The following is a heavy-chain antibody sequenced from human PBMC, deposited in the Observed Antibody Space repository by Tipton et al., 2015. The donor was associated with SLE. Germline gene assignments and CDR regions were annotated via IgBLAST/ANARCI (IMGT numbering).Heavy chain of an antibody. CDR1: GYTFTGYY. D-gene: IGHD3-3*01. CDR3: AGLGQLYDRLMDS. J-gene: IGHJ3*02. V-gene: IGHV1-2*02. CDR2: INPNSGGT. Sequence: QLVQSGAEVKKPGASVKVSCKASGYTFTGYYMHWVRQAPGQWLEWMGWINPNSGGTNYAQKFQGRVTMTRDTSISTAYMELSRLRSDDTAVDHCAGLGQLYDRLMDSWGQGRMVTVAS.